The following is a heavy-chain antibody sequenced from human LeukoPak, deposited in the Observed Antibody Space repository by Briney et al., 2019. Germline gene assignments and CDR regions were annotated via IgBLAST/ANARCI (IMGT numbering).Heavy chain of an antibody. CDR1: DGSISSSSYY. Sequence: SETLSLTCTVSDGSISSSSYYWGWIRQPPGKGLEWIGSIYYSGSTYYNPSLKSRVTISVDTSKNQFSLKLSSVTAADTAVYYCARDLTMIVVVITTLGWFDPWGQGTLVTVSS. V-gene: IGHV4-39*07. CDR2: IYYSGST. D-gene: IGHD3-22*01. CDR3: ARDLTMIVVVITTLGWFDP. J-gene: IGHJ5*02.